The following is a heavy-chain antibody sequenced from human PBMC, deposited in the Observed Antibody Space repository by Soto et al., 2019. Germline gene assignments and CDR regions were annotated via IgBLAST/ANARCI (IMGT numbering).Heavy chain of an antibody. CDR1: GYTFPSYG. CDR2: ISAYNGDT. Sequence: GASVKVSCKASGYTFPSYGISWVRQAPGQGLEWMGWISAYNGDTNYAQKLQGRVTMTTDTPTNTAYMELRSLRSDDTAVYYCARGVAAVKVFDYWGQGTLDTVSS. CDR3: ARGVAAVKVFDY. J-gene: IGHJ4*02. V-gene: IGHV1-18*01. D-gene: IGHD6-13*01.